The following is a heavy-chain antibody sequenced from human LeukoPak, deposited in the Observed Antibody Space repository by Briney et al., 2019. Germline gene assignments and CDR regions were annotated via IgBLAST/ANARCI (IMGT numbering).Heavy chain of an antibody. Sequence: ASVKVSCKASGYTFTGYYMHWVRQAPGQGLEWMGGIIPIFGTANYAQKFQGRVTITADESTSTAYMELSSLRSEDTAVYYCAKPQLERHVDAFDIWGQGTMVTVSS. V-gene: IGHV1-69*13. CDR2: IIPIFGTA. CDR1: GYTFTGYY. J-gene: IGHJ3*02. CDR3: AKPQLERHVDAFDI. D-gene: IGHD1-1*01.